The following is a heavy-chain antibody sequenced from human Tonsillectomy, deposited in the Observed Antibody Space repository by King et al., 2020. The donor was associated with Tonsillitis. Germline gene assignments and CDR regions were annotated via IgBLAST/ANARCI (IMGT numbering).Heavy chain of an antibody. V-gene: IGHV5-51*01. Sequence: VQLVESGAEVKKPGESLKISCKISGYSFTNYWIAWVRQMPGKGLEWMGIIYPGDSNTRYSPSFQGQVTISADKSINTAYLQWSSLKASDTAMYYCARMRESSHRSNFDYWGQGTLVTVSS. CDR1: GYSFTNYW. CDR2: IYPGDSNT. CDR3: ARMRESSHRSNFDY. J-gene: IGHJ4*02. D-gene: IGHD2-2*01.